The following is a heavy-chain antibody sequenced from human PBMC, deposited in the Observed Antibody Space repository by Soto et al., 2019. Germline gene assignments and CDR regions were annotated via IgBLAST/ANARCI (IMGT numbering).Heavy chain of an antibody. J-gene: IGHJ5*02. Sequence: PSETLSLTCAVYGGSFSGYYWSWIRQPPGKGLEWIGEINHSGSTNYNPSLKSRVTISVDTSKNQFSLKLSSVTAADTAVYYCARGVQSPYDFWSGYQSKRHGFDPWGQGALVTVSS. V-gene: IGHV4-34*01. D-gene: IGHD3-3*01. CDR3: ARGVQSPYDFWSGYQSKRHGFDP. CDR2: INHSGST. CDR1: GGSFSGYY.